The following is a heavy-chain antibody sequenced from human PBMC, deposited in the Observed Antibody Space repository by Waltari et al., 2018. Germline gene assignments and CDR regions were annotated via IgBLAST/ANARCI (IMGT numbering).Heavy chain of an antibody. D-gene: IGHD2-15*01. CDR1: GASISSYY. CDR3: DLSRIEDYFDY. J-gene: IGHJ4*02. Sequence: QVHLQGSAPGLVKPSETLPLTSTVPGASISSYYWRWIRQPPGKGLEWIGYIYYSGSNNYNPNSKSRVTIAVDTSKNQVSLKLSSVTDADTDVYYCDLSRIEDYFDYWGQGTLVTVSS. CDR2: IYYSGSN. V-gene: IGHV4-59*01.